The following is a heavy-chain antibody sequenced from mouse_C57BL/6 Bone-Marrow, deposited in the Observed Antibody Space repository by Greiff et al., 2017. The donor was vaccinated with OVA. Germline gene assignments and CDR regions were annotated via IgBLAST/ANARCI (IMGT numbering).Heavy chain of an antibody. Sequence: VQLQQSGPELVKPGASVKISCKASGYSFTGYYMNWVKQSPEKSLEWIGEINPSTGGTTYNQKFKAKATLTVDKSSSTAYMQLKSLTSEDSAVYYCATRNWDLKDYWGQGTTLTVSP. CDR1: GYSFTGYY. CDR3: ATRNWDLKDY. J-gene: IGHJ2*01. V-gene: IGHV1-42*01. D-gene: IGHD4-1*01. CDR2: INPSTGGT.